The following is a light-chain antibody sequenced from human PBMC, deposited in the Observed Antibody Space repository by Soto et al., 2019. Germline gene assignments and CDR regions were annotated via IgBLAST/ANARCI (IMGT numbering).Light chain of an antibody. V-gene: IGLV1-40*01. CDR3: QSYDSSLSGYV. CDR1: SSNIGAGYD. J-gene: IGLJ1*01. CDR2: ANT. Sequence: LTQPPSVSGAPGQRVTISCTGSSSNIGAGYDVHWYQQLPGTAPKLLIYANTNRPSGVPGRFSGSKSGTSASLAITGLQAEDEADYYCQSYDSSLSGYVFGTGTKVTVL.